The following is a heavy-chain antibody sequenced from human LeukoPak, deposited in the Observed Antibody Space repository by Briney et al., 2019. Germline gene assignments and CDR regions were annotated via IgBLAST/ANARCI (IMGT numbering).Heavy chain of an antibody. CDR2: INHSGST. CDR3: ARASRYYYDSSGSHGDY. V-gene: IGHV4-34*01. CDR1: GGSFSGYY. D-gene: IGHD3-22*01. Sequence: SETLSLTCAVYGGSFSGYYWSWIRQPPGKGLEWIGEINHSGSTNYNPSLKSRVTISVDTSKNQFSLKLSSVTAADTAVYYCARASRYYYDSSGSHGDYWGQGTLVTVSS. J-gene: IGHJ4*02.